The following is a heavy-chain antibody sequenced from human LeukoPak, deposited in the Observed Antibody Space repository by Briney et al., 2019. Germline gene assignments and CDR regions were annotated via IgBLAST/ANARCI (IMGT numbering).Heavy chain of an antibody. CDR3: AGSYGSGSYYGGNWFDP. CDR1: GYTFAGYY. D-gene: IGHD3-10*01. V-gene: IGHV1-2*06. Sequence: GASVKVSCKASGYTFAGYYMHWVRQAPGQGLEWMGRINPNSGGTNYAQKFQDRVTMTRDTSISIAYMDLSSLRSDDTAVYYCAGSYGSGSYYGGNWFDPWGQGTLVTVSS. CDR2: INPNSGGT. J-gene: IGHJ5*02.